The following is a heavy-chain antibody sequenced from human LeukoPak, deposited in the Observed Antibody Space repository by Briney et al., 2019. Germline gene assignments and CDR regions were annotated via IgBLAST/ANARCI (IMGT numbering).Heavy chain of an antibody. D-gene: IGHD5-18*01. J-gene: IGHJ4*02. Sequence: SETLSLTCAVSGGPISSGGYSWSWIRQPPGKGLEWIGYIYHSGSTYYNPSLKSRVTISVDRSKNQFSLKLSSVTAADTAVYYCARGGDVGYSYGFDYWGQGTLVTVSS. CDR2: IYHSGST. CDR3: ARGGDVGYSYGFDY. V-gene: IGHV4-30-2*01. CDR1: GGPISSGGYS.